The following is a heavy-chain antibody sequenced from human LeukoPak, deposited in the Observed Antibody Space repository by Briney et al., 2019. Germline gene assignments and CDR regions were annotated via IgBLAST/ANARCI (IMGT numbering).Heavy chain of an antibody. V-gene: IGHV3-23*01. J-gene: IGHJ5*02. D-gene: IGHD3-10*01. Sequence: PGGSLRLSCAASGFTFSSYGMSWVRQAPGKGLEWVSAISGSGGSTYYADSVKGRFTISRDNSKNTLYLQMNSLRAEDTAVYYCAKDRLVRGVIQNNWFDPWGQGTLVTVSS. CDR1: GFTFSSYG. CDR3: AKDRLVRGVIQNNWFDP. CDR2: ISGSGGST.